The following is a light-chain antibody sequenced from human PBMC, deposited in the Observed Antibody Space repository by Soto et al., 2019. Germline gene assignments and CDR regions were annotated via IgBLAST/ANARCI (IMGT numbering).Light chain of an antibody. CDR2: GAS. CDR1: QGISSY. J-gene: IGKJ4*01. CDR3: QQLGNYPLT. Sequence: TQSPSSLSASVGDRVTITCRASQGISSYFACYQQKPGKAPKLLIYGASTLQNGVPSRFSGSGSGTDFTLTISCLQPEDYATYYSQQLGNYPLTFVGGNKVEIK. V-gene: IGKV1-9*01.